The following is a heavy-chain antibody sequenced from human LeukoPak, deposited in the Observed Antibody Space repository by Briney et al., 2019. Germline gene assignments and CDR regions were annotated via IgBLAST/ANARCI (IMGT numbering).Heavy chain of an antibody. J-gene: IGHJ4*02. V-gene: IGHV4-4*08. Sequence: PSETLSLTCTVSGGSISSFYWSWIRQPPGKGLEWIGFFHATRSTNYNPSLKSRVSISVDTSKNQVSLGLNSVTAADTAVYYCAGGDPTGRPGIGFDFWGQGTLVTVSS. D-gene: IGHD1-26*01. CDR2: FHATRST. CDR1: GGSISSFY. CDR3: AGGDPTGRPGIGFDF.